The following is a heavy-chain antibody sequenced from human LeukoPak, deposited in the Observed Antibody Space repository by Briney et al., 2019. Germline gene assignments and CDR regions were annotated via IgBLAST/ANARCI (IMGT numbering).Heavy chain of an antibody. J-gene: IGHJ4*02. CDR1: GFTFSSYA. CDR3: ARGGAVLVAVAGYFDY. D-gene: IGHD6-19*01. CDR2: ISGSGGST. Sequence: GGSLRLSCAASGFTFSSYAMSWVRQAPGKGLEWASAISGSGGSTYYADSVKGRFTISRDNSKNTLYLQMNSLRAEDTAVYYCARGGAVLVAVAGYFDYWGQGTLVTVSS. V-gene: IGHV3-23*01.